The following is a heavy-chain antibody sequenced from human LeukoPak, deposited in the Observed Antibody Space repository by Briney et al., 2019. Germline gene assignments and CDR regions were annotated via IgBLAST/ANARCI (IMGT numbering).Heavy chain of an antibody. CDR3: ARDYCSSPTCYMFHGTPRLED. CDR2: ISYDGSNK. J-gene: IGHJ4*02. D-gene: IGHD2-2*01. CDR1: GFTFSSYG. Sequence: GGSLRLSCAASGFTFSSYGMHWVRQAPGKGLEWVAVISYDGSNKYYADSVKGRFTISRDNSKNTLYLQMNSLRAEDTAVYYCARDYCSSPTCYMFHGTPRLEDWGQGTLVTVSS. V-gene: IGHV3-30*03.